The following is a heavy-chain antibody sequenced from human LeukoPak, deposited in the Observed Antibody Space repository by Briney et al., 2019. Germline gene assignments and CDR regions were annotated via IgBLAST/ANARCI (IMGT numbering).Heavy chain of an antibody. Sequence: PSETLSLTCTVSGGSISSSSYYWGWIRQPPGTGLEWIGSIYYSGSTYYNPSLKSRATISVDTSKNQFSLKLSSVTAADTAVYYCARTHSSSWSFYYFDYRGQGTLVTVSS. V-gene: IGHV4-39*01. J-gene: IGHJ4*02. D-gene: IGHD6-13*01. CDR3: ARTHSSSWSFYYFDY. CDR1: GGSISSSSYY. CDR2: IYYSGST.